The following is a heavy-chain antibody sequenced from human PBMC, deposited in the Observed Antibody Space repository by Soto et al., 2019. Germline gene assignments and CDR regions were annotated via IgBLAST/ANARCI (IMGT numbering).Heavy chain of an antibody. J-gene: IGHJ4*02. CDR1: GFTFSSYA. CDR3: ARDEDSIVVVPAAIDY. V-gene: IGHV3-30-3*01. Sequence: QVKLVESGGGVVQPGRSLRLSCAASGFTFSSYAMHWVRQAPGKGLEWVAVISYDGSNKYYADSVKGRFTISRDNSKHSLYLQMNSLRAEDTAVYYCARDEDSIVVVPAAIDYWGQGTLVTFSS. CDR2: ISYDGSNK. D-gene: IGHD2-2*01.